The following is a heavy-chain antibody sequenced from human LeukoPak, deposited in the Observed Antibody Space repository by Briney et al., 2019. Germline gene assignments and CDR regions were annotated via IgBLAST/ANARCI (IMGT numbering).Heavy chain of an antibody. CDR3: AIGGDSSSSSIDY. Sequence: PSETLSLSCTAAGGSISSCSYYWGWIRQPPGKGLEWIGSIYYSGSTYYNPSLKSRVTISVDTSKNQFSLKLSSVTAADTAVYYCAIGGDSSSSSIDYWGQGTLVTVSS. J-gene: IGHJ4*02. CDR1: GGSISSCSYY. D-gene: IGHD6-6*01. CDR2: IYYSGST. V-gene: IGHV4-39*01.